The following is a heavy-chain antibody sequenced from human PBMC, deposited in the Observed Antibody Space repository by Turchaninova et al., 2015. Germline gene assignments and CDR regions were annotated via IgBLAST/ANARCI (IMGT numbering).Heavy chain of an antibody. J-gene: IGHJ4*02. Sequence: QVQLVESGGGVVQPGRSLRLSCVVSGFTFSSYAMHWVRQAPGKGLEGVEVTSYGGRNKNYADSVRGRLSFSRDNAKNTVYLQMNSLRAEDTALYFCVRGDYYDGSAYLDYWGQGALVTVSS. CDR1: GFTFSSYA. CDR3: VRGDYYDGSAYLDY. V-gene: IGHV3-30*04. CDR2: TSYGGRNK. D-gene: IGHD3-22*01.